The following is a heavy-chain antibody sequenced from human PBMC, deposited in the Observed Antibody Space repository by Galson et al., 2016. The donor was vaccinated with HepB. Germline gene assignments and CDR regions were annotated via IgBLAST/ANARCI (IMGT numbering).Heavy chain of an antibody. CDR3: ARERSYGYEPHDASDM. Sequence: SLRLSCAASGFTFNLYAMHWVRQAPGKGLEWVAGIGGANTYYADSVKGRFTISRDNSKNTVDLQMNSLRAEDTALYYCARERSYGYEPHDASDMWGPGTMVTVSS. V-gene: IGHV3-30*04. J-gene: IGHJ3*02. CDR2: IGGANT. D-gene: IGHD5-18*01. CDR1: GFTFNLYA.